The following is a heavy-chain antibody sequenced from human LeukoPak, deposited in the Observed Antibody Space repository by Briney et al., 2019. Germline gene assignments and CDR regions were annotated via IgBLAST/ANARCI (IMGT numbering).Heavy chain of an antibody. CDR2: IYSGGST. CDR1: GFTVSSNY. J-gene: IGHJ4*02. V-gene: IGHV3-66*01. CDR3: ARDKVDGGFGY. Sequence: AGGSLRLSCAASGFTVSSNYMSWLRQAPGKGLEGVSDIYSGGSTYYADSVKGRFTISKDNSKNTLYRQMNSLRAEDTAVYYCARDKVDGGFGYWGQGTLVTVSS. D-gene: IGHD3-10*01.